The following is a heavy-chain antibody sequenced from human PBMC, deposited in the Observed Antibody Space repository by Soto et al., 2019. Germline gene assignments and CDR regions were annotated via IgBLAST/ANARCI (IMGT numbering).Heavy chain of an antibody. Sequence: SVKVSCKASGGTFSSYAISWVRQAPGQGLEWVGGIIPIFGTANYAQKFQGRVTITADESTSTAYMELSSLRSEDTAVYYCARARGAYCGGDCFPFDDFDIWGQGTMV. D-gene: IGHD2-21*02. CDR2: IIPIFGTA. V-gene: IGHV1-69*13. CDR3: ARARGAYCGGDCFPFDDFDI. CDR1: GGTFSSYA. J-gene: IGHJ3*02.